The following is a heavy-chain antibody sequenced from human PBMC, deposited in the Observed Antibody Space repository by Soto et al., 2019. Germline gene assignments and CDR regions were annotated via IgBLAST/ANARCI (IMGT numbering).Heavy chain of an antibody. V-gene: IGHV3-64D*08. J-gene: IGHJ4*02. D-gene: IGHD4-17*01. CDR2: ISSNGGST. Sequence: GGSLRLSCSASGFTFSSYAMHWVRQAPGKGLEYVSAISSNGGSTYYADSVKGRFTISRDNSKNTLYLQMSSLRAEDTAVYYCVKDPYGDPIYFDYWGQGTLVTVSS. CDR1: GFTFSSYA. CDR3: VKDPYGDPIYFDY.